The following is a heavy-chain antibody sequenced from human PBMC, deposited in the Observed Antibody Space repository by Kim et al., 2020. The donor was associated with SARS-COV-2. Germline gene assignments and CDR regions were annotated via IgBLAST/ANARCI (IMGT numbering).Heavy chain of an antibody. J-gene: IGHJ4*02. CDR2: IYYSGST. CDR3: ASRDVDEYQLGY. D-gene: IGHD2-2*01. CDR1: GGSISSSSYY. Sequence: SETLSLTCTVSGGSISSSSYYWGWIRQPPGKGLEWIGSIYYSGSTYYNPSLKSRVTISVDTSKNQFSLKLSSVTAADTAVYYCASRDVDEYQLGYWGQGTLVTVSS. V-gene: IGHV4-39*01.